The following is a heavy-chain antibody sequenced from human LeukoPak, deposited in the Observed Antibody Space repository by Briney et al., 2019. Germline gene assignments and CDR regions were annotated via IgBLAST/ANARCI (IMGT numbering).Heavy chain of an antibody. D-gene: IGHD1-26*01. J-gene: IGHJ4*02. Sequence: SQTLSLTCTVSGGSISGYYRSWIRQPPGKGLEWIGYIFYSGSTNYNPSLKSRVTISVDTSKNQFSLKLSSVTAADTAVYYCARGEWDLLFDYWGQGTLVTVSS. CDR3: ARGEWDLLFDY. V-gene: IGHV4-59*01. CDR2: IFYSGST. CDR1: GGSISGYY.